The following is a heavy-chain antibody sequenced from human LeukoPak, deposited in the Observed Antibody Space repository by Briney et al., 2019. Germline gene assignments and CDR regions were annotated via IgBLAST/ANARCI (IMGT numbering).Heavy chain of an antibody. J-gene: IGHJ5*02. Sequence: ASVKVSCKASGYTFTGYYMHWVRQAPGQGLEWMGWMNPNSGNTGYAQKFQGRVTITRNTSISTAYMELSSLRSEDTAVYYCARDLPCSSTSCRRDWGFDPWGQGTLVTVSS. CDR3: ARDLPCSSTSCRRDWGFDP. V-gene: IGHV1-8*03. CDR1: GYTFTGYY. CDR2: MNPNSGNT. D-gene: IGHD2-2*01.